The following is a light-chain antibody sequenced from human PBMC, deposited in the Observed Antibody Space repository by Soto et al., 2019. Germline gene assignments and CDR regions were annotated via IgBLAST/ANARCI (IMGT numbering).Light chain of an antibody. CDR1: QSVSSY. CDR2: DAS. Sequence: EIVLTQSPATLSLSPGERATLSFGASQSVSSYLAWYQQKPGQAPRLLIYDASNRATGIPARFSGSGSGTDFTLTISSLEPEDVALYYCQQRNTWPPITFGQGTRLEIK. CDR3: QQRNTWPPIT. V-gene: IGKV3-11*01. J-gene: IGKJ5*01.